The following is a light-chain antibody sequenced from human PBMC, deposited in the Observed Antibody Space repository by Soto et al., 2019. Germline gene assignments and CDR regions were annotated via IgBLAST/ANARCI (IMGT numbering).Light chain of an antibody. Sequence: DIQLTQYPYFLSASVGERVNVTCGASQGISSYLAGYQQKPGKAPKLLIYAASTLQSGVPSRFSGSGSGTEFTLTIVCRQAEDFATYFCQLYYGYPLTFAGGTKVDIK. CDR3: QLYYGYPLT. CDR2: AAS. CDR1: QGISSY. J-gene: IGKJ4*01. V-gene: IGKV1-9*01.